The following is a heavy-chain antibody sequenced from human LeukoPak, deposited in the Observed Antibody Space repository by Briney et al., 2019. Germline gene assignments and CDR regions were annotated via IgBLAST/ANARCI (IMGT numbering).Heavy chain of an antibody. CDR2: ISGSGGST. V-gene: IGHV3-23*01. CDR1: GFTFSSYG. Sequence: GGSLRLSCAASGFTFSSYGMSWVRQAPGKGLEWVSAISGSGGSTYYADSVKGRFTISRDNSKNTLYLQMNSLRAEDTAVYYCAKGIGEVVVAATLSYMDVWGKGTTVTISS. D-gene: IGHD2-15*01. CDR3: AKGIGEVVVAATLSYMDV. J-gene: IGHJ6*03.